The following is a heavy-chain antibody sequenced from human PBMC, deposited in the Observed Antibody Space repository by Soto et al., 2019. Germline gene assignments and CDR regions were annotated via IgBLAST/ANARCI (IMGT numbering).Heavy chain of an antibody. V-gene: IGHV1-18*01. Sequence: ASVKVSCKTSGYSFITYGISWVRQAPGQGLEWMGWTSSNNGKTKYAQKFQGRVTMTTDKSTNTVHMELRSLRSGDTAVYYCARTSVAQSEDYFDYWGQGTLVTVSS. J-gene: IGHJ4*02. CDR2: TSSNNGKT. CDR1: GYSFITYG. D-gene: IGHD5-12*01. CDR3: ARTSVAQSEDYFDY.